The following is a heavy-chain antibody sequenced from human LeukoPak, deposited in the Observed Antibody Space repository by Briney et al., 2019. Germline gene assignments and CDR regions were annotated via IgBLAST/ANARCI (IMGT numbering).Heavy chain of an antibody. CDR1: GFIFNNYA. J-gene: IGHJ4*02. D-gene: IGHD6-25*01. V-gene: IGHV3-9*01. CDR3: AKDNRRHYTSGPNPDSLH. Sequence: GRSLRLSCAGSGFIFNNYAMHWVRQPPGKGLEWVSDINWNSGSIDYADSVKGRFTISRDNAKNSLYLQMNSLRVEDTAFYYCAKDNRRHYTSGPNPDSLHWGQGALVTVSS. CDR2: INWNSGSI.